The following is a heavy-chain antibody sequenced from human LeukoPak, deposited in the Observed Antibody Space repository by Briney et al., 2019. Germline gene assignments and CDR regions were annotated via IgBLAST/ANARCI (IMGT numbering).Heavy chain of an antibody. CDR1: GFSLSSHW. Sequence: GVLRLSFAASGFSLSSHWMHWVRQAPGKGLVWVSRINSDGSFTTYADSVKGRFTISRDNSKNTLYLQMNSLRADDTAVYYCAKDMNSWRDGSGLGDYFDYWGQGTLVTVSS. CDR2: INSDGSFT. V-gene: IGHV3-74*01. CDR3: AKDMNSWRDGSGLGDYFDY. J-gene: IGHJ4*02. D-gene: IGHD6-19*01.